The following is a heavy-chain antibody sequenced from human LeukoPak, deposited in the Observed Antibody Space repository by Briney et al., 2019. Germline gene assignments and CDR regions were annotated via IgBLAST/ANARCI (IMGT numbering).Heavy chain of an antibody. J-gene: IGHJ1*01. CDR3: ARGYSSGWYKVPEYIQN. D-gene: IGHD6-19*01. V-gene: IGHV3-21*01. CDR2: ISSSSSYI. Sequence: PGGSLRLSCAASGFTFSIYSMNWVRQAPGKGLEWVSSISSSSSYIYEADSVKGRFTISRDNAKNSLYLQMSSLRAEDTAVYFCARGYSSGWYKVPEYIQNWGQGTLVTVSS. CDR1: GFTFSIYS.